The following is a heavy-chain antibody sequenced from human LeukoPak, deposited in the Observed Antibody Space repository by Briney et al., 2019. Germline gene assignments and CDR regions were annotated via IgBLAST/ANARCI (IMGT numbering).Heavy chain of an antibody. V-gene: IGHV3-23*01. D-gene: IGHD1-26*01. J-gene: IGHJ4*02. CDR3: AKYRDHHGNSADDY. CDR2: ISGRSAAT. Sequence: GGSLRLSCVASGFTFNTYPMRWVRQAPGKGLEWVSSISGRSAATYSADSVKGRFTVSRDGSKNTLYLQMNSLRAEDTAVYYCAKYRDHHGNSADDYWGQGTLVTVSS. CDR1: GFTFNTYP.